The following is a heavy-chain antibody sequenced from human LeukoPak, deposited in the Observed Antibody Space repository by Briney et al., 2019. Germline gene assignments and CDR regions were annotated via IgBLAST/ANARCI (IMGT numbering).Heavy chain of an antibody. CDR3: AREIVVVPAAHIPPPRLAY. J-gene: IGHJ4*02. D-gene: IGHD2-2*01. V-gene: IGHV3-30*04. Sequence: GRSLRLSCAASGFTFSSYAMHWVRQAPGKGLEWVAVISYDGSNKYYADSVKGRFTISRDNSKNTLYLQMNSLRAEDTAVYYCAREIVVVPAAHIPPPRLAYWGQGTLVTVSS. CDR1: GFTFSSYA. CDR2: ISYDGSNK.